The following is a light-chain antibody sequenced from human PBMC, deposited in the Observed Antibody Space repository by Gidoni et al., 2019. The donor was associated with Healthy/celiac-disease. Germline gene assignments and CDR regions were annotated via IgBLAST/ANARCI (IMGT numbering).Light chain of an antibody. CDR3: MQALQTLLLT. V-gene: IGKV2-28*01. CDR1: QSLLHSNGYNY. Sequence: DIVMTQSPLSLPVTPGEPASISCRSSQSLLHSNGYNYLDWYLQKPGQSPQLLIYLGSNRASGVPDRLSGSGSGTDFTLKIRRVEAEDVGVYYCMQALQTLLLTFGGGTKVEIK. J-gene: IGKJ4*01. CDR2: LGS.